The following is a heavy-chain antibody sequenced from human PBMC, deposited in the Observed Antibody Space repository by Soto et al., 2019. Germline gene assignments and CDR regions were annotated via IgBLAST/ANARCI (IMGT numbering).Heavy chain of an antibody. CDR3: AHVGGLEQWRDRLDH. J-gene: IGHJ4*02. CDR2: IYCDDDK. V-gene: IGHV2-5*02. Sequence: QITLKESGPSLVKPTQPLTLTCTFSGFSLTTTGVGVVWIRQPPGKALEWLALIYCDDDKHYTPSLRSRLTVTKDTTKNQVVLTLTNVDPADTGQYFCAHVGGLEQWRDRLDHWGQGPVVPVSS. D-gene: IGHD6-19*01. CDR1: GFSLTTTGVG.